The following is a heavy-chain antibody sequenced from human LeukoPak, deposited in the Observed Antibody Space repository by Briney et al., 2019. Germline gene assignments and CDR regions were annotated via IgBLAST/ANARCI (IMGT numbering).Heavy chain of an antibody. CDR2: IYYSGST. D-gene: IGHD1-26*01. CDR1: GGSISSYY. CDR3: AREEGRWELTGVGYYYYYMDV. V-gene: IGHV4-59*01. J-gene: IGHJ6*03. Sequence: KSSETLSLTCTVSGGSISSYYWSWIRQPPGKGLEWIGYIYYSGSTNYNPSLKSRVTISVDTSKNQFSLKVSSVTAADTAVYYCAREEGRWELTGVGYYYYYMDVWGKGTTVTVSS.